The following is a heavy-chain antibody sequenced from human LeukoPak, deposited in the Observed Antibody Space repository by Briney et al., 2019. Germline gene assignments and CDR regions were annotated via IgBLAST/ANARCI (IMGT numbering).Heavy chain of an antibody. Sequence: PGGSLTLSCAASGFTFSNYGMHWVRQAPGEGLEWVAFIRFDESNKDYADSVKGRFTISRDNSKNTLYLQMNSLRTEDTAAYYCVKANGWYYFDYWGQGILVTVSS. J-gene: IGHJ4*02. D-gene: IGHD6-19*01. V-gene: IGHV3-30*02. CDR2: IRFDESNK. CDR1: GFTFSNYG. CDR3: VKANGWYYFDY.